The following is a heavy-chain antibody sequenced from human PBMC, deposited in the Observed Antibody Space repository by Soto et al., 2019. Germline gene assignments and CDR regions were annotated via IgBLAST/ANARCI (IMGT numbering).Heavy chain of an antibody. CDR3: ARVRYCTNGVCCEFDP. V-gene: IGHV1-18*01. J-gene: IGHJ5*02. Sequence: QVQLVQSGAEVKKPGASVKVSCKASGYTFTSYGISWVRQAPGQGLEWMGWISAYNGNTNYAQKLQGRVTMTTDTXTXXAYMELRSLRSDDTAVYYCARVRYCTNGVCCEFDPWGQGTLVTVSS. CDR1: GYTFTSYG. CDR2: ISAYNGNT. D-gene: IGHD2-8*01.